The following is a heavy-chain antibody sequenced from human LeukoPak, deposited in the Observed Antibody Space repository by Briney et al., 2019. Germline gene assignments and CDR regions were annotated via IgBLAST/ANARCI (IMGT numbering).Heavy chain of an antibody. CDR3: TRGGLEPIDY. J-gene: IGHJ4*02. D-gene: IGHD1-1*01. CDR2: ISPESNT. CDR1: GFTFSTFW. Sequence: GGSLRLSCSASGFTFSTFWMHWVRQAPGKGLVWVSRISPESNTGYADSVKGRLTISRDNSKNTLYLDMSSLRVEDTAVYYCTRGGLEPIDYWGQGTLVTVSS. V-gene: IGHV3-74*01.